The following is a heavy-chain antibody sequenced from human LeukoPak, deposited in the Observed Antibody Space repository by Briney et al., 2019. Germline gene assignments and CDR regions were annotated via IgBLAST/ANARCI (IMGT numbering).Heavy chain of an antibody. J-gene: IGHJ4*02. V-gene: IGHV3-30*18. CDR1: GFTFSSYG. D-gene: IGHD3-10*01. Sequence: PGGSLRLSCAASGFTFSSYGMHWVRQAPGKGPEWVAVISYDGGDKYYADSVKGRFTISRDNPRNTLYLQMNSLRAEDTAVYYCAKDRGLWFGELYRHPDYWGQGTLVTVSS. CDR2: ISYDGGDK. CDR3: AKDRGLWFGELYRHPDY.